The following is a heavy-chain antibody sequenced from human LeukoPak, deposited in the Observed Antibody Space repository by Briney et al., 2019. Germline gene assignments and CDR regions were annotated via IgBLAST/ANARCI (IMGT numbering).Heavy chain of an antibody. CDR3: ARARRIAAAGGNWFDP. D-gene: IGHD6-13*01. CDR1: GYTFTGYY. J-gene: IGHJ5*02. V-gene: IGHV1-2*02. CDR2: INPNSGGT. Sequence: ASVKVSCKASGYTFTGYYMHWVRQAPGQGLEWMGWINPNSGGTNYAQKFQGRVTMTRDTSISTAYMELSRLRSDDTAVYYCARARRIAAAGGNWFDPWGQGTLVTVSS.